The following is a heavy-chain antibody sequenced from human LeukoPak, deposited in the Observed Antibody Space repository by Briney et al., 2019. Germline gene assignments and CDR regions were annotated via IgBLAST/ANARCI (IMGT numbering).Heavy chain of an antibody. J-gene: IGHJ4*02. V-gene: IGHV1-2*06. CDR2: INPNSGGT. CDR3: ARLPAKRYYFDY. D-gene: IGHD4-17*01. Sequence: ASVKVSCKASGYTFTGYYMHWVRQAPGQGLEWMGRINPNSGGTNYAQKFQGRVTMTRDTSISTANMELSRLRSDDTAVYYCARLPAKRYYFDYWGQGTLVTVSS. CDR1: GYTFTGYY.